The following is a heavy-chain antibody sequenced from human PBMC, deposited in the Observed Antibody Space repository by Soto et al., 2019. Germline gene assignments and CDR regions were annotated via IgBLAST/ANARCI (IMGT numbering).Heavy chain of an antibody. J-gene: IGHJ4*02. D-gene: IGHD6-19*01. Sequence: GGSLRLSCAASGFTFSSYAMSWVRQAPGKGLEWVSAISGSGGSTYYADSVKGRFTISRDNSKDTLYLQMNSLRAEDTAVYYCAKTRSGWYSAFDYWGQGTLVTVSS. CDR2: ISGSGGST. V-gene: IGHV3-23*01. CDR1: GFTFSSYA. CDR3: AKTRSGWYSAFDY.